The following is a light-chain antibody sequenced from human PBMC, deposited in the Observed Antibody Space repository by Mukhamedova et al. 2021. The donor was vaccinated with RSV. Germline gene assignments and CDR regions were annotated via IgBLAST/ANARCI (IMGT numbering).Light chain of an antibody. CDR3: QQSYLTPIT. Sequence: RVTITCRASQTISTYLNWYQQKPGKAPKLLIYSASTLQSGVPSRFSGSGSETDFTLTISSLQPEDFATYFCQQSYLTPITFGQGT. V-gene: IGKV1-39*01. J-gene: IGKJ5*01. CDR2: SAS. CDR1: QTISTY.